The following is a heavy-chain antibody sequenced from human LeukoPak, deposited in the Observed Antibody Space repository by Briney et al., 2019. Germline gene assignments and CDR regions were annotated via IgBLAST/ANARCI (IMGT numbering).Heavy chain of an antibody. Sequence: SSGTLSLTCAVSGGSISSSNWWSWVRQPPGKGLEWIGEIYHSGSTNYNPSLKSRVTISVDKSKNQFSLKLTSVIVADTAVYYCARDSGTTGEVKFDPWGQGTLVTVSS. D-gene: IGHD3-10*01. V-gene: IGHV4-4*02. CDR2: IYHSGST. CDR3: ARDSGTTGEVKFDP. CDR1: GGSISSSNW. J-gene: IGHJ5*02.